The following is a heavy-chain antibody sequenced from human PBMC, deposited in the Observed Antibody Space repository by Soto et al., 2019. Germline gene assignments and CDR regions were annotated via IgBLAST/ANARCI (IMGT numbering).Heavy chain of an antibody. CDR2: INVYNGNT. CDR1: GYTFTSYG. V-gene: IGHV1-18*01. CDR3: ARDTSRGEYDY. J-gene: IGHJ4*02. Sequence: QVQLVQSGAEVKKPGASVKVSWKASGYTFTSYGISWVRQAPGQGLEWMGWINVYNGNTNYAQKLQGRVTMTTDTSTSTAYLDLRRLRSDDTAVYFCARDTSRGEYDYWGQGTLVTVSS. D-gene: IGHD3-10*01.